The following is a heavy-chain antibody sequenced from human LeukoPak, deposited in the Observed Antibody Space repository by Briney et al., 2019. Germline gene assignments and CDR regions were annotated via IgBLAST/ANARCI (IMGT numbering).Heavy chain of an antibody. CDR3: ARGGIYLDY. J-gene: IGHJ4*02. CDR2: IGIAGDT. Sequence: GALRLSCAASGFPFSNHDMHWVRQSAGKGLEWVSRIGIAGDTFSLGSVKGRFTVSRENAKSSLYLQMNNLRAEDTAVYYCARGGIYLDYWGQGTLVTVSS. D-gene: IGHD6-25*01. V-gene: IGHV3-13*01. CDR1: GFPFSNHD.